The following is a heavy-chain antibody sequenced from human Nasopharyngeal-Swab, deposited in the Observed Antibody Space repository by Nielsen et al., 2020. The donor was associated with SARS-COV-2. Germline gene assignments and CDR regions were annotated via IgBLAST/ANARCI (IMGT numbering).Heavy chain of an antibody. CDR3: ARTYIVVVPAAMGYYYYGMDV. V-gene: IGHV4-39*07. CDR2: IYYSGST. J-gene: IGHJ6*02. CDR1: GGSISSSSYY. Sequence: SETLSLTCTVSGGSISSSSYYWGWIRQPPGKGLEWIGSIYYSGSTYYNPSLKSRVTISVDKSKNQFSLKLSSVTAADTAVYYCARTYIVVVPAAMGYYYYGMDVWGQGTTVTVSS. D-gene: IGHD2-2*01.